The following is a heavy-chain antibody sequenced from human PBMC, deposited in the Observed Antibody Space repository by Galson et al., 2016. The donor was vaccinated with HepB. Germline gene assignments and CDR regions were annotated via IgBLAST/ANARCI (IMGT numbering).Heavy chain of an antibody. J-gene: IGHJ3*02. D-gene: IGHD5-12*01. Sequence: SVKVSCKASGYTFTTYYIHCVRQAPGQGLQWMGIINPSGGSTNYAQELQGRFTMTSDTPTSTVFMELSNLRSGDTAVYYCARTAGDSGHHAFDMWGQGTMVSVSS. V-gene: IGHV1-46*04. CDR1: GYTFTTYY. CDR3: ARTAGDSGHHAFDM. CDR2: INPSGGST.